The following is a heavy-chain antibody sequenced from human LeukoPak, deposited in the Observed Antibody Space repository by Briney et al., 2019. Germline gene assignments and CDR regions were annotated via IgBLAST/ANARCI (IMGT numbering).Heavy chain of an antibody. J-gene: IGHJ4*02. CDR2: IRSDGSIK. CDR3: AKDLERHIVVVTASAVDY. V-gene: IGHV3-30*02. D-gene: IGHD2-21*02. CDR1: GFIFSSYG. Sequence: GGSLRLSCAASGFIFSSYGMHWVRQAPGKGLEWVAFIRSDGSIKYYADSVRGRFTISRDNSKNTLYLQMNSLRAEDTAVYYCAKDLERHIVVVTASAVDYWGQGTLVTVSS.